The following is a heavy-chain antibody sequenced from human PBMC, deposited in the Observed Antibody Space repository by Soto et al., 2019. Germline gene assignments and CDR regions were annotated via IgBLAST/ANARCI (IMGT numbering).Heavy chain of an antibody. CDR3: ARDDYYDSSGYYYYYGMDV. V-gene: IGHV3-30-3*01. D-gene: IGHD3-22*01. Sequence: PGGSLRLSCAASGFTFSSYAMHWVRQAPGKGLEWVAVISYDGSNKYYADSVKGRFTISRDNSKNPLYLQMNSLRAEDTAVYYCARDDYYDSSGYYYYYGMDVWGQGTTVTVSS. J-gene: IGHJ6*02. CDR1: GFTFSSYA. CDR2: ISYDGSNK.